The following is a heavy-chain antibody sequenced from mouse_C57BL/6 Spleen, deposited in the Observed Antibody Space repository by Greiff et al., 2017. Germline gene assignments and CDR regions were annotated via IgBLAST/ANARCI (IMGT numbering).Heavy chain of an antibody. CDR2: ISSGGSYT. D-gene: IGHD2-1*01. V-gene: IGHV5-6*01. Sequence: EVHLVESGGDLVKPGGSLKLSCAASGFTFSSYGMSWVRQTPDKRLEWVATISSGGSYTYYPDSVKGRFTISRDNAKNTLYLQMSSLKSEDTAMYYCARDYYGNCPFAYWGQGTLVTVSA. J-gene: IGHJ3*01. CDR1: GFTFSSYG. CDR3: ARDYYGNCPFAY.